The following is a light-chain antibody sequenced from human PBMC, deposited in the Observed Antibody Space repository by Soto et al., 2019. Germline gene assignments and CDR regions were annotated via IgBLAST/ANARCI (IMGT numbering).Light chain of an antibody. CDR1: QSISRSY. Sequence: EIVLTQSPATLSLSPGESATLSCRASQSISRSYLAWYQQKPGQAPRLLIHATSTRATGVPDRFSGSGSGTDFTLTISRLEPEDIVVYYCQQYDNLPRTFGQGTKVAIK. CDR3: QQYDNLPRT. V-gene: IGKV3-20*01. J-gene: IGKJ2*01. CDR2: ATS.